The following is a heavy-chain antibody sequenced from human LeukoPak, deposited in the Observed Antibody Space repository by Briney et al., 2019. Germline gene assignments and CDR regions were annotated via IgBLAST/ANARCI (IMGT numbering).Heavy chain of an antibody. D-gene: IGHD6-19*01. CDR1: GFTFSDYF. CDR3: ATSQSSVAGIVGD. V-gene: IGHV3-11*04. Sequence: PVGSLRLSCAASGFTFSDYFMTWIRQAPGKGLEWVSYISGSGGNKYYADSVKGRFTISRDNAKNSLYLQMNSPRVEDTAVYYCATSQSSVAGIVGDWGQGTLVTVSS. CDR2: ISGSGGNK. J-gene: IGHJ4*02.